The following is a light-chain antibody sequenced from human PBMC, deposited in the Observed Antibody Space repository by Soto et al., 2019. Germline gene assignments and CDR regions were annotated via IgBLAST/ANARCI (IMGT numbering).Light chain of an antibody. J-gene: IGKJ4*01. CDR1: QGIRVD. CDR3: LQDYDFFT. Sequence: AIQMTQSPSSLSASVGDTVTITCRASQGIRVDLGWYQQKPGKAPKLLIGAASSIQSGVPSRFSGSGSGTDFTLTISSLQPEDFATYYCLQDYDFFTFGGGTKVESK. V-gene: IGKV1-6*01. CDR2: AAS.